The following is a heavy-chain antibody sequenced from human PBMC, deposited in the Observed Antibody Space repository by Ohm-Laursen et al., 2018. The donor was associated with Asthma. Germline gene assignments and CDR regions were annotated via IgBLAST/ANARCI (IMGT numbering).Heavy chain of an antibody. D-gene: IGHD1-26*01. V-gene: IGHV3-48*04. CDR1: GYSFSLYS. CDR3: ARARSGSSYDY. CDR2: ISGSGDNI. Sequence: SLRLSCAAPGYSFSLYSIHWIRQAPGKGLEWVSYISGSGDNIYYVDTVKGRFTISRDNAKNTLYLQMNSLRAEDTAVYYCARARSGSSYDYWGQGTLVTVSS. J-gene: IGHJ4*02.